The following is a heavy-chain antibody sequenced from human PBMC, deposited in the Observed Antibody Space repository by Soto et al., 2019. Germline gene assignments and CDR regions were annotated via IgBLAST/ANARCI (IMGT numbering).Heavy chain of an antibody. CDR1: GFSFSRHG. CDR3: ARDRSSTYYYYGMDL. D-gene: IGHD6-19*01. CDR2: ISYDGSNQ. V-gene: IGHV3-30-3*01. J-gene: IGHJ6*02. Sequence: PGGSLRLSCAASGFSFSRHGMHWVRQAPGKGLEWVAVISYDGSNQDYADSVKGRFSISRDNSKNTVYLQMNSLRVEDSAVYYCARDRSSTYYYYGMDLWGRGTTVTVSS.